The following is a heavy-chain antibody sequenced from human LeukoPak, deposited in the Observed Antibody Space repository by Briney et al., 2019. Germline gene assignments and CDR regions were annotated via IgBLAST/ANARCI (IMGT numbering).Heavy chain of an antibody. CDR3: ARDQGVTDPPPYGLDV. D-gene: IGHD3-10*01. CDR1: GGTXSSYA. Sequence: GASVKVSCKASGGTXSSYAISWVRQAPGQGLECMGRIIPILDIATYAQKFQGRVTITADKSTSTAYMELSSLSSEDTAVYYCARDQGVTDPPPYGLDVWGQGTTVTVSS. CDR2: IIPILDIA. V-gene: IGHV1-69*04. J-gene: IGHJ6*02.